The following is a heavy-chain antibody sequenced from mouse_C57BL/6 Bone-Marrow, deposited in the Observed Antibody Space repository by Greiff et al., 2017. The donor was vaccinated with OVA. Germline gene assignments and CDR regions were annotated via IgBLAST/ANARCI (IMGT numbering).Heavy chain of an antibody. CDR1: GYAFSSYW. V-gene: IGHV1-80*01. CDR3: ARAGCCNYLHWYFDV. CDR2: IYPGDGDT. J-gene: IGHJ1*03. Sequence: VQLQQSGAELVKPGASVKISCKASGYAFSSYWMNWVKQRPGKGLEWIGQIYPGDGDTNYNGKFKGKATLTADKSSSTAYMQLSSLTSEDSAVYSCARAGCCNYLHWYFDVWGTGTTVTVSS. D-gene: IGHD2-1*01.